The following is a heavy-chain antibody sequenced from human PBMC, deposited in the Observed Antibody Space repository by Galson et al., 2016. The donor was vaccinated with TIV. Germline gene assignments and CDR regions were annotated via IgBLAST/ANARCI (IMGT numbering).Heavy chain of an antibody. CDR1: GYSFSSYW. J-gene: IGHJ3*01. V-gene: IGHV5-51*01. Sequence: QSGAEVKKPGEPLKISCEGPGYSFSSYWIGWVRHKPGEGLEWIGIIHPADSDTRYSPSFRGQVTMSADKAINGAYLQWRTLKASDSAMYYCARRKDMTTNRLDAFDLWGQGTMVIVSS. CDR2: IHPADSDT. CDR3: ARRKDMTTNRLDAFDL. D-gene: IGHD4-17*01.